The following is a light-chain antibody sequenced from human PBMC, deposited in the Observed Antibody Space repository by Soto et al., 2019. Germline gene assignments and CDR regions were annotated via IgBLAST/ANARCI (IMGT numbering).Light chain of an antibody. Sequence: IQMTQSPSTLSASVGDIVTITCRASHSISTWMAWYQQKPGKAPKLLIHKASILESGVPSRFSGSGSGTEFTLTISSLQPDDFATYYCQQYNSLFGQGTRVEIK. CDR3: QQYNSL. CDR1: HSISTW. J-gene: IGKJ1*01. CDR2: KAS. V-gene: IGKV1-5*03.